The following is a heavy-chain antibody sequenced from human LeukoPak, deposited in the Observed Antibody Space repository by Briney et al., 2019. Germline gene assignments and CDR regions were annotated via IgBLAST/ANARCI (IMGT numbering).Heavy chain of an antibody. CDR2: ISGSGGST. Sequence: GGSLRLSCAASGFTFSSYAMSWVRQAPGKRLEWGSAISGSGGSTYYADSVQGRFTISRDNSKNTLYLQMNSLRAEDTAVYYCAKDVGYCSGGSCYPEYFQHWGQDTLVTVSS. CDR1: GFTFSSYA. V-gene: IGHV3-23*01. D-gene: IGHD2-15*01. J-gene: IGHJ1*01. CDR3: AKDVGYCSGGSCYPEYFQH.